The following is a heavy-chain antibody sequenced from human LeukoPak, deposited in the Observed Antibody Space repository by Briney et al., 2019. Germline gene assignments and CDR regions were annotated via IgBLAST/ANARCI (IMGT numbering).Heavy chain of an antibody. CDR2: IYSGGTT. D-gene: IGHD5-18*01. Sequence: GGSLRISCAASGFTLSTHCMNWVRQAPGEGLEWVSTIYSGGTTYDADSVMGRFTISRHNSRNTLYLQMGSLRAEDTAVYYCARVDTVMAYYFDLWGQGTLVTVSS. V-gene: IGHV3-53*04. CDR1: GFTLSTHC. CDR3: ARVDTVMAYYFDL. J-gene: IGHJ4*02.